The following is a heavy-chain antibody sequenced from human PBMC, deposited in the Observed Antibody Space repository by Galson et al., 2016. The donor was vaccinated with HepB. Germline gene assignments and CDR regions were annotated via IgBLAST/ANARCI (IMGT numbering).Heavy chain of an antibody. CDR3: ARGDKGQPDS. Sequence: SLRLSCAASGFTFSSYYMHWVRQATGKGLEWVSAIGTAGDTYYPGSVKGRFTISRENAKNSLYLQKNSLRAGAAAVYYWARGDKGQPDSWGQGTLVTVSS. CDR2: IGTAGDT. D-gene: IGHD6-13*01. J-gene: IGHJ4*02. V-gene: IGHV3-13*01. CDR1: GFTFSSYY.